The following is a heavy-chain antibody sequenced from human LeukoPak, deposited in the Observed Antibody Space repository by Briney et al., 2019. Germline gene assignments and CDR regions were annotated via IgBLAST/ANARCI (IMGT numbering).Heavy chain of an antibody. CDR3: ARADSGYDLILDY. V-gene: IGHV4-61*01. J-gene: IGHJ4*02. D-gene: IGHD5-12*01. CDR2: IYYSGST. Sequence: SETLSLTCTVSGGSVSSGSYYWSWIRQPPGKGLEWIGYIYYSGSTNYNPSLKSRVTISVDTSKNQFSLKLSSVTAADTAVYYCARADSGYDLILDYWGQGTLVTVSS. CDR1: GGSVSSGSYY.